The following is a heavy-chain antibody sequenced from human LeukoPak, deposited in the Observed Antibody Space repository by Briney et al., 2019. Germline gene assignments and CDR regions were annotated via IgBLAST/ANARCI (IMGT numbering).Heavy chain of an antibody. CDR3: VKGLVQTTMSYSVDY. CDR1: GFTFTNYA. J-gene: IGHJ4*02. Sequence: GGSLRLSCAASGFTFTNYAMHWVRQTPGKGLEWVALISSDGSKNIYADPVKGRFTVSRDNSKNTLYLQMNSLRAEDTAVYYCVKGLVQTTMSYSVDYWGQGALVTVSS. V-gene: IGHV3-30*18. CDR2: ISSDGSKN. D-gene: IGHD1-1*01.